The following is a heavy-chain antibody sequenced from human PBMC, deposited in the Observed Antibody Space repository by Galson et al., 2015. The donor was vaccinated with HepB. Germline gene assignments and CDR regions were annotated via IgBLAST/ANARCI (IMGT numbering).Heavy chain of an antibody. CDR1: GGSISSGGYY. J-gene: IGHJ4*02. CDR2: IYYSGRT. D-gene: IGHD4-23*01. Sequence: TLSLTCTVSGGSISSGGYYWSWIRQHPGKGLEWIGYIYYSGRTYYNPSLKSRVTISGATSKNQFSLQLSSGTAADTAVYYCARLYTVVRYFDYWGQGTLVPVSS. V-gene: IGHV4-31*03. CDR3: ARLYTVVRYFDY.